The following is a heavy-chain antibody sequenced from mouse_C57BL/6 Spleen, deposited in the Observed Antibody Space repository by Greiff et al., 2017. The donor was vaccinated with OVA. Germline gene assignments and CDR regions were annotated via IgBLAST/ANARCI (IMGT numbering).Heavy chain of an antibody. J-gene: IGHJ4*01. Sequence: EVKLMESGPGLVKPSQSLSLTCSVTGYSITSGYYWNWIRQFPGNKLEWMGYISYDGSNNYNPSLKNRISIARDTSKNQFFLKLNSVTTEDTATYYCARATTVKGYAMDYWGQGTSVTVSS. D-gene: IGHD1-1*01. V-gene: IGHV3-6*01. CDR2: ISYDGSN. CDR3: ARATTVKGYAMDY. CDR1: GYSITSGYY.